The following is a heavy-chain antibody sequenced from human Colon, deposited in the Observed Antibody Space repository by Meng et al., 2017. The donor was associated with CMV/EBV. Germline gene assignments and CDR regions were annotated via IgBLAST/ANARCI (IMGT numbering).Heavy chain of an antibody. CDR3: ARESREVGMVGYFYSGMDV. J-gene: IGHJ6*02. Sequence: SEPLSSTCAAPGGSIISSNWWSWVRQPPGKGLEWIGEIYHSGSTNYNPSLKSRVTISVDKSKNQFSLMLSSVTAADTAVYYCARESREVGMVGYFYSGMDVWGQGTTVTVSS. V-gene: IGHV4-4*02. CDR2: IYHSGST. CDR1: GGSIISSNW. D-gene: IGHD2-15*01.